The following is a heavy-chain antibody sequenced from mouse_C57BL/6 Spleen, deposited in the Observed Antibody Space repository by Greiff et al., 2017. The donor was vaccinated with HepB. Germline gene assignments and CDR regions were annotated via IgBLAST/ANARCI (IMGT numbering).Heavy chain of an antibody. CDR3: ASEGGSSYWYVDV. Sequence: VQLQQSDAELVKPGASVKISCKVSGYTFTDHTIHWMKQRPEQGLEWIGYIYPRDGSTKYNEKFKGKATLTADKSSSTAYMQLNSRTSEDSAVYFCASEGGSSYWYVDVWGTGTTVTVSS. D-gene: IGHD1-1*01. V-gene: IGHV1-78*01. CDR1: GYTFTDHT. J-gene: IGHJ1*03. CDR2: IYPRDGST.